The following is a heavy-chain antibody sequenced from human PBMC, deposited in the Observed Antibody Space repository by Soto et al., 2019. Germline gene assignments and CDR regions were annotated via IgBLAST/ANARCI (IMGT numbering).Heavy chain of an antibody. V-gene: IGHV4-4*02. CDR1: GGSISSSNW. Sequence: QVQLQESGPGLVKPSGTLSLTCAVSGGSISSSNWWSWVRQPPGKGLEWIGEIYHSGSTNYNPSLKSRVTISXXKXKXXFSLKLSSVTAADTAVYYCARGGYSYGYVFNAFDIWGQGTMVTVSS. J-gene: IGHJ3*02. CDR3: ARGGYSYGYVFNAFDI. D-gene: IGHD5-18*01. CDR2: IYHSGST.